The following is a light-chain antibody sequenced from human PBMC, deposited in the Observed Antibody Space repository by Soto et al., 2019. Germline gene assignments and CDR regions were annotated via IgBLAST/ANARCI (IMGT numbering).Light chain of an antibody. Sequence: EIVLTQSPATLSLSPGERATLSCRASQSVSSYLAWYQQKPGQAPRLLIYDASNRATGIPARFSGSGSGTEFTLTINRLEPEDFVVYYCQYYGNSRITFGQGTRLEI. CDR1: QSVSSY. CDR2: DAS. J-gene: IGKJ5*01. CDR3: QYYGNSRIT. V-gene: IGKV3-11*01.